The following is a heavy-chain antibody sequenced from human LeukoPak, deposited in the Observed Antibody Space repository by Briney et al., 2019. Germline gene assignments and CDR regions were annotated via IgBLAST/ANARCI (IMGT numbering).Heavy chain of an antibody. CDR2: IYYSGST. Sequence: PSETLSLTCTVSGGSISSYYWSWIPQPPGKGLEWIGYIYYSGSTNYNPSLKSRVTISVDTSKNQFSLKLSSVTAADTAVYYCARLKRYCSSTSCWGYGMDVWGQGTTVTVSS. J-gene: IGHJ6*02. V-gene: IGHV4-59*08. CDR3: ARLKRYCSSTSCWGYGMDV. CDR1: GGSISSYY. D-gene: IGHD2-2*01.